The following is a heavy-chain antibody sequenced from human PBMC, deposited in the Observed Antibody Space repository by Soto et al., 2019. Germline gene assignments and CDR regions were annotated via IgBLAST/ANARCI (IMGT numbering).Heavy chain of an antibody. CDR2: ISGSGGST. Sequence: EVQLLESGGGLVQPGGSLRLSCAASGFTFSSYGMSWVRQAPGKGLEWVSGISGSGGSTYYADSVKGRFTISRDNPQSTLYLQMNSLSAEDTAVYYCAKEGRYSSSRGYFDYWGQGTLVTVSS. CDR1: GFTFSSYG. CDR3: AKEGRYSSSRGYFDY. J-gene: IGHJ4*02. V-gene: IGHV3-23*01. D-gene: IGHD6-13*01.